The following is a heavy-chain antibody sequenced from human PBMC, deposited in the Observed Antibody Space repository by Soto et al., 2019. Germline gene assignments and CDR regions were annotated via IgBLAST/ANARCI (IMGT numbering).Heavy chain of an antibody. CDR3: ARTQGFMDV. Sequence: PSQTLSLTCAISGDSVSSNSAAWNWIRQSPSRGLEWLGGTYYRSKWYNEHAVSMKGRITIHPDTSRNQFSLQLNPVTPEDTAVYYCARTQGFMDVWGLGTTVTVSS. CDR2: TYYRSKWYN. J-gene: IGHJ6*02. CDR1: GDSVSSNSAA. V-gene: IGHV6-1*01.